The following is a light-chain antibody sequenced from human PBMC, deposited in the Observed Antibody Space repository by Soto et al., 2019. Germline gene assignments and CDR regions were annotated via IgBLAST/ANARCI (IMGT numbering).Light chain of an antibody. CDR2: GAS. CDR3: QQRLNWPPG. V-gene: IGKV3-11*01. J-gene: IGKJ1*01. Sequence: EMVMTQSPATLYVSPGERATLSCRASQSVSSNLAWYQQKPGQAPRLLIYGASTRASGVPARFSGSGSGTDFTLTISDLEPADFGLYYCQQRLNWPPGFGQGTKVDI. CDR1: QSVSSN.